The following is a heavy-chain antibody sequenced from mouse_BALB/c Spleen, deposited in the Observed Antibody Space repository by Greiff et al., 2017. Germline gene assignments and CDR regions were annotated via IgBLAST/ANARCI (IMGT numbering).Heavy chain of an antibody. V-gene: IGHV5-6-3*01. CDR1: GFTFSSYG. CDR3: ARDKKLEAMDY. CDR2: INSNGGST. Sequence: EVKLVESGGGLVQPGGSLKLSCAASGFTFSSYGMSWVRQTPDKRLELVATINSNGGSTYYPDSVKGRFTISRDNAKNTLYLQMSSLKSEDTAMYYCARDKKLEAMDYWGQGTSVTVSS. J-gene: IGHJ4*01.